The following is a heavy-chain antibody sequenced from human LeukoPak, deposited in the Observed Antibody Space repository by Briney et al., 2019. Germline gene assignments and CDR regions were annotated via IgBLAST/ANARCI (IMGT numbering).Heavy chain of an antibody. V-gene: IGHV4-4*02. CDR1: GGSISSSNW. Sequence: SETLSLTCTVSGGSISSSNWWSCVRQPPGKGLEWIGEIYHSGSTNYNPSLKSRVTISVDKSKNQFSLNLSSVTAADTAVYYCARFGGLDNYFDYWGQGTLVTVSS. D-gene: IGHD2-15*01. CDR2: IYHSGST. J-gene: IGHJ4*02. CDR3: ARFGGLDNYFDY.